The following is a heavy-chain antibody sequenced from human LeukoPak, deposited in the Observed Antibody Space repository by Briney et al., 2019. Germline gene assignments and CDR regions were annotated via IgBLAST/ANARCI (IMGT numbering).Heavy chain of an antibody. CDR3: AKGPYYDSTRTYFDY. J-gene: IGHJ4*02. V-gene: IGHV3-23*01. D-gene: IGHD3-22*01. CDR1: GFTFSSYG. CDR2: ISGSGGST. Sequence: GGSLRLSCAASGFTFSSYGMSWVRQAPGKGLEWVSAISGSGGSTYYADSVKGRFTISRDNSKNTLYLQMNSLRAEDTAVYYCAKGPYYDSTRTYFDYWGQGTLVTVSS.